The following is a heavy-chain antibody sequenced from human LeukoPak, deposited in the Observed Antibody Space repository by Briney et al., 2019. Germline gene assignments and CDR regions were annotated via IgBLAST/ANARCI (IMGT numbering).Heavy chain of an antibody. V-gene: IGHV4-34*01. Sequence: SETLSLTCAVYGGSFSGYYWSWIRQPPGKGLEWIGEINHSGSTNYNPSLKSRVTISVDTSKNQFSLKLSSVTAADTAVYYCASHIWQGGYDPYYFDYWGQGTLVTVSS. J-gene: IGHJ4*02. CDR3: ASHIWQGGYDPYYFDY. D-gene: IGHD5-12*01. CDR1: GGSFSGYY. CDR2: INHSGST.